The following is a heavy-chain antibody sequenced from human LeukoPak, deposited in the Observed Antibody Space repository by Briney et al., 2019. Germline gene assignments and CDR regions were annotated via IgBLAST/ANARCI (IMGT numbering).Heavy chain of an antibody. CDR1: GGTFSSYA. J-gene: IGHJ4*02. D-gene: IGHD3-3*01. V-gene: IGHV1-2*02. Sequence: ASVKVSCKASGGTFSSYAISWVRQAPGQGLEWMGWINPNTGGTNYAQKFQGGVTMTRDTSISTVCMELRRLRSDDTAVYYCARDMYDFLSAAYYFGYWGQGTLVTVSS. CDR2: INPNTGGT. CDR3: ARDMYDFLSAAYYFGY.